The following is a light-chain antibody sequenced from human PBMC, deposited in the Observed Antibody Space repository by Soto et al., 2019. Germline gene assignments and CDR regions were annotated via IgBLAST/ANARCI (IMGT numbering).Light chain of an antibody. CDR1: SGHSNYA. CDR3: QTWGSGIVV. CDR2: LNSDGSH. J-gene: IGLJ2*01. V-gene: IGLV4-69*02. Sequence: QPVLTQSPSASASLGASVKLTCTLSSGHSNYAIACHQQQSEKGPRYLMKLNSDGSHSKGDGIPDRFSGSSSGAERYLTISSRQSEDEADYYCQTWGSGIVVFGGGTKLTVL.